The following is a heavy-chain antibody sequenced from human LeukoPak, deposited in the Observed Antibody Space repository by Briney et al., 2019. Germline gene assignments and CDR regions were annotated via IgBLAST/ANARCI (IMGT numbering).Heavy chain of an antibody. V-gene: IGHV3-23*01. D-gene: IGHD3-10*01. Sequence: GGSLRLSCAASGFTFSSYAMSWVRQAPGKGLEWVSAISGSGGSTYYADSVKGRFTISRDNSKNTLYLQMNSLRAEDTAVYYCAKEQNVLLWFGETPIDPWGQGTLVTVSS. CDR2: ISGSGGST. CDR1: GFTFSSYA. CDR3: AKEQNVLLWFGETPIDP. J-gene: IGHJ5*02.